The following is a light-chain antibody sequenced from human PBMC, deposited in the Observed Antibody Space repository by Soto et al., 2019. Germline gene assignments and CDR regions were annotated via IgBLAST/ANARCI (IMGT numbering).Light chain of an antibody. CDR3: ASYTTTGTVL. Sequence: QSALTQPASVSGSPGQSITISRTGTNSDIGAYDSVSWFQQHPGEAPKLMIYDVTNRPSGISNRSSGSKFDNTASLTISGLQAEDEADYYCASYTTTGTVLFGAGTKVTVL. CDR2: DVT. CDR1: NSDIGAYDS. V-gene: IGLV2-14*03. J-gene: IGLJ3*02.